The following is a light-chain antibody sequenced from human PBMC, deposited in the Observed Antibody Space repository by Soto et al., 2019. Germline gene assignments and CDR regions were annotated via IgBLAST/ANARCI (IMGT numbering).Light chain of an antibody. CDR3: QQRSNCPRT. Sequence: EIVLTQSPATLSLSPGERATLSCRASPSVSSDLAWFQQKPGQAPRLLIYDASNRATGIPARFSGSGSGTDLPLTIHRREGEDFVVFYFQQRSNCPRTFGQGTKVAIK. J-gene: IGKJ1*01. V-gene: IGKV3-11*01. CDR2: DAS. CDR1: PSVSSD.